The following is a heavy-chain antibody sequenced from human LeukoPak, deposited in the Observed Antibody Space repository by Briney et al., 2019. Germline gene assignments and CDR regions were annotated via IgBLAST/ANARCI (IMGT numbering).Heavy chain of an antibody. J-gene: IGHJ5*02. V-gene: IGHV4-4*02. CDR3: ARVKYDYDSSRFDP. D-gene: IGHD3-22*01. Sequence: SETLSLTCAVSGGSISSNKWWSWLRQAPGKGLEWLGEVVHSGSTNYNPSLKSRVTISVDKSKNQFSLKLSSVTAADTAVYYCARVKYDYDSSRFDPWGQGTLVTVSS. CDR1: GGSISSNKW. CDR2: VVHSGST.